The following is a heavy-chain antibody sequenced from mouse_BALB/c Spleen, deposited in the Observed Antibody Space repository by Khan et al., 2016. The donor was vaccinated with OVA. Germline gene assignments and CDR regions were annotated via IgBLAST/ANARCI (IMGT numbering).Heavy chain of an antibody. CDR3: ARENYYGRTCYAMDY. CDR2: IGPGSGNA. D-gene: IGHD1-1*01. V-gene: IGHV1S41*01. CDR1: GYTFTSYW. Sequence: DLVKPGASVKLSCKASGYTFTSYWINWIKQRPGQGLEWIGRIGPGSGNAYYNEMFKGKATLTVDTSSSTAYLQLSSLSSAASGVFVGARENYYGRTCYAMDYWGRGTAVTVYS. J-gene: IGHJ4*01.